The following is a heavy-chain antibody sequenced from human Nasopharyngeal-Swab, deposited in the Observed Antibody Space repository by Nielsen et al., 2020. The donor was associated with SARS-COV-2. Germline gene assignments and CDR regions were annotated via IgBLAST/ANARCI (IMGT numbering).Heavy chain of an antibody. V-gene: IGHV6-1*01. CDR2: TYYRSKWYN. J-gene: IGHJ6*03. D-gene: IGHD4-17*01. Sequence: WIRQSPSRSLEWLGRTYYRSKWYNDYAVSVKSRITINPDTSKNQFSLHLNSVTPGDTAVYYCARARGAYGDYYYYYYTDVWGKGTTVTVSS. CDR3: ARARGAYGDYYYYYYTDV.